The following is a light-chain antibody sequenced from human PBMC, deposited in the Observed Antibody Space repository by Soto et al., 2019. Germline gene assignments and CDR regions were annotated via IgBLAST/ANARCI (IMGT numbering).Light chain of an antibody. V-gene: IGLV2-23*03. J-gene: IGLJ3*02. CDR1: SSDVVSYNL. Sequence: QSALTQPASVSGSPGQSITISCTGTSSDVVSYNLVSWYQQHPGKAPKLMIYEGSKRPSGASNRFSGSKSGNTASLTISGLQAEDEADYYCCSYAGSSTFLFGGGTQLTVL. CDR2: EGS. CDR3: CSYAGSSTFL.